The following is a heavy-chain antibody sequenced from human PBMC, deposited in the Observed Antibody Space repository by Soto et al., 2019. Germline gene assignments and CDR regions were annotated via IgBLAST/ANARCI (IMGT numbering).Heavy chain of an antibody. CDR2: IHYNGNT. CDR3: AREGNLGRWLQPLDF. D-gene: IGHD5-12*01. J-gene: IGHJ4*02. V-gene: IGHV4-59*01. Sequence: PSETLSLICTVSGDSISAYSWSWVRQHPGKGLEWIGNIHYNGNTKYNPSLKSRVSMSVDTSKNQFSLRLISVTAADTAKYFCAREGNLGRWLQPLDFWGQGTLVTVSS. CDR1: GDSISAYS.